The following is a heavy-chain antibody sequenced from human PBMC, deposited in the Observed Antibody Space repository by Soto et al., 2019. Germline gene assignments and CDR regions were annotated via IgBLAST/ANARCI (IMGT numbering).Heavy chain of an antibody. V-gene: IGHV1-2*02. J-gene: IGHJ4*02. D-gene: IGHD4-17*01. Sequence: QVQLVQSGAEVKEPGASVKVSCKTSGYTFTAYYMHWVRQAPGRGLKWMGWVNPSSGDTDYAQDFQGRVTLTRDTSVNTVYMELSGLNSDDTALYYCARDRQYGDYGYSFDFWGQGTLVTVSS. CDR1: GYTFTAYY. CDR2: VNPSSGDT. CDR3: ARDRQYGDYGYSFDF.